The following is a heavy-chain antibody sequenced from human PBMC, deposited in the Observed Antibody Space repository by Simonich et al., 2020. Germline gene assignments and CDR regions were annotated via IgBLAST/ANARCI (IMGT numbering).Heavy chain of an antibody. CDR1: GGSISSSSYY. D-gene: IGHD6-13*01. CDR3: ARHAGFAFDI. Sequence: QLQLQESGPGLVKPSETLSLTCTVSGGSISSSSYYWGWIRQPPGKVLEWIGSIYYSGRTHYTPSLKSRVTISVDTSKNQFSLKLSSVTAADTAVYYCARHAGFAFDIWGQGTMVTVSS. J-gene: IGHJ3*02. V-gene: IGHV4-39*01. CDR2: IYYSGRT.